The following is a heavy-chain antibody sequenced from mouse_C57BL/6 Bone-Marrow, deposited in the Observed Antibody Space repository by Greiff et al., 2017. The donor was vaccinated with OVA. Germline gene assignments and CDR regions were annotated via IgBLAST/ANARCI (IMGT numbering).Heavy chain of an antibody. CDR2: ISYDGSN. D-gene: IGHD1-1*01. V-gene: IGHV3-6*01. CDR3: ARFITPWYFDV. CDR1: GYSITSGYY. Sequence: EVKLMESGPGLVKPSQSLSLTCSVTGYSITSGYYWNWIRQFPGNKLEWMGYISYDGSNNYNPSLKNRISITRDTSKNQFFLKLNSVTTEDTATYYCARFITPWYFDVWGTGTTVTVSS. J-gene: IGHJ1*03.